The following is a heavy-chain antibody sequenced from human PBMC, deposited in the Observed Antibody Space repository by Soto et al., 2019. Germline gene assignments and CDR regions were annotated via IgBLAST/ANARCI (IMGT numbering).Heavy chain of an antibody. CDR3: AKTTYGWVSAFEI. Sequence: EVQLLESGGGLVQPGGSLRLSCAASGFVFSSYAMSWVRQAPGKGLEWVSAISGSGTTAYYAASVKGRFIFSRDNPKNTMYLPMNSLRAEDTAVYFCAKTTYGWVSAFEILGPGTVVTVSS. CDR2: ISGSGTTA. V-gene: IGHV3-23*01. J-gene: IGHJ3*02. D-gene: IGHD6-19*01. CDR1: GFVFSSYA.